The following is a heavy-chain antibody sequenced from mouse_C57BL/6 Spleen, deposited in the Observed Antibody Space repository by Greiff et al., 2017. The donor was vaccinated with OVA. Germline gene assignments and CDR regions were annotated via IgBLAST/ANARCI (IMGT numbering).Heavy chain of an antibody. CDR1: GYTFTDYY. V-gene: IGHV1-26*01. J-gene: IGHJ2*01. CDR3: AEGGYYNY. Sequence: EVQLQQSGPELVKPGASVKISCKASGYTFTDYYMNWVKQSHGKSLEWIGDINPNNGGTSYNQKFKGKATLTVDKSSSTAYMELRSLTSEDSAVYYCAEGGYYNYWGQGTTLTVSS. CDR2: INPNNGGT. D-gene: IGHD2-3*01.